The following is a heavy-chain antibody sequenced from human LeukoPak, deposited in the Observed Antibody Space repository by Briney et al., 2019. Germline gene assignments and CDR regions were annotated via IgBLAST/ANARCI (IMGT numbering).Heavy chain of an antibody. CDR1: GFTISPYS. Sequence: PGGSLSLSCATSGFTISPYSMSWVRQAPGKGLEWVACISSSGSHTYYADSMKGRFIISRDNAKNSMSLHINSLRVEDTAMYFCARGGVDYYDSSGSDAFYIWGQGTRVTVSS. CDR2: ISSSGSHT. D-gene: IGHD3-22*01. CDR3: ARGGVDYYDSSGSDAFYI. V-gene: IGHV3-21*06. J-gene: IGHJ3*02.